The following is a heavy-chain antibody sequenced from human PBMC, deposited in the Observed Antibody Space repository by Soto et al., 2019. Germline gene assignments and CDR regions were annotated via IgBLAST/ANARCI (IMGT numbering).Heavy chain of an antibody. V-gene: IGHV4-59*01. CDR1: DASISGSY. Sequence: SDTPSLTCTVSDASISGSYWSWLLQPPGKGLEWIGQYHYSGIPNYHSSRKSRVAISLETSKNQSALRLSSVSAADTVIYYCAGGASNWQYFDYWVQGGVVTVS. CDR3: AGGASNWQYFDY. D-gene: IGHD4-4*01. J-gene: IGHJ4*02. CDR2: YHYSGIP.